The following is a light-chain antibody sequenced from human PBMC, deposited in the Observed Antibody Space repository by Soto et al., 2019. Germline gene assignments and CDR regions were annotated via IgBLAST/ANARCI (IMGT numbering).Light chain of an antibody. J-gene: IGLJ7*01. Sequence: QSVLTQSPSASATPGQRLTISCSGRSSNIGSYTVNWYQQVPGTPPKLLIYTDNQRPSGVPYRFSGSKSATSASLAISGLQSGDEDDYYCAVWDDSLNALVFGGGTQLTVL. V-gene: IGLV1-44*01. CDR1: SSNIGSYT. CDR2: TDN. CDR3: AVWDDSLNALV.